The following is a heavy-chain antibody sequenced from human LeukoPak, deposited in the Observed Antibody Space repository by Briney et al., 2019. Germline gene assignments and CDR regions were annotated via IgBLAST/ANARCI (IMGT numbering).Heavy chain of an antibody. V-gene: IGHV1-2*02. CDR1: GYTFTGYY. J-gene: IGHJ6*02. CDR3: ARVWFGEPGRGLDV. CDR2: INPNSGGT. D-gene: IGHD3-10*01. Sequence: ASVKVSCKASGYTFTGYYMHWLRQAAGQGLEWMGWINPNSGGTNYAQKFQGGVTMTRDTSISTAYMELSRLRSDDTAVYYCARVWFGEPGRGLDVWGQGTTVTVSS.